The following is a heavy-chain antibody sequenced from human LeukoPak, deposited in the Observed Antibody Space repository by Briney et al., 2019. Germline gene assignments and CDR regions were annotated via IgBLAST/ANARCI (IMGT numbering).Heavy chain of an antibody. Sequence: SVKVSCKASGGAFSSYAISWVRQAPGQGLEWMGRIIPILGIANYAQKFQGRVTITADKSTSTAYMELSSLRSEDTAMYYCARDECSGGSCHRGNYYGMDVWGQGTTVTVSS. V-gene: IGHV1-69*04. CDR3: ARDECSGGSCHRGNYYGMDV. J-gene: IGHJ6*02. D-gene: IGHD2-15*01. CDR2: IIPILGIA. CDR1: GGAFSSYA.